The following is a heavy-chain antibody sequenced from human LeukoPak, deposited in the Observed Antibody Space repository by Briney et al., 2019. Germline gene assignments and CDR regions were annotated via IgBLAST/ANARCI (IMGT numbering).Heavy chain of an antibody. J-gene: IGHJ4*02. V-gene: IGHV3-30-3*01. CDR1: GFTFSSYA. Sequence: GRSLRLSCAASGFTFSSYAMHWVRQAPGKGLEWVAVISYDGSNKYYADSVKGRFTISRDNSKNTLHLQMNSLRAEDTAVYYCARDGQLYYDYVWGSYLDYWGQGTLVTVSS. CDR3: ARDGQLYYDYVWGSYLDY. D-gene: IGHD3-16*02. CDR2: ISYDGSNK.